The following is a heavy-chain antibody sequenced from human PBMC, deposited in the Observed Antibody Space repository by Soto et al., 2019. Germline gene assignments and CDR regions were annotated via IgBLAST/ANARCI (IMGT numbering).Heavy chain of an antibody. CDR2: IWYDGSNK. V-gene: IGHV3-33*01. J-gene: IGHJ5*02. CDR1: GFTFSSYG. CDR3: ARDYQTYYYDSSGSEP. D-gene: IGHD3-22*01. Sequence: GGSLRLSCAASGFTFSSYGMHWVRQAPGKGLEWVAVIWYDGSNKYYADSVKGRFTISRDNSKNTLYLQMNSLRAEDTAVYYCARDYQTYYYDSSGSEPWGQGTLVTVSS.